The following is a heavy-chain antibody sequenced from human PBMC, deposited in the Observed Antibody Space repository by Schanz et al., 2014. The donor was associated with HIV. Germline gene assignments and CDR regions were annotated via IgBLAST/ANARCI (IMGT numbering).Heavy chain of an antibody. CDR2: IWFDGSNK. CDR3: ASTEFPYSSATDYYYGMDV. CDR1: GFTFSSYG. D-gene: IGHD6-25*01. J-gene: IGHJ6*02. V-gene: IGHV3-33*01. Sequence: QVQLVESGGGVVQPGRSLRLSCAASGFTFSSYGMHWVRQAPGKGLEWVAVIWFDGSNKYYADSVKGRFTISRDNSKKTLYLQMNSMSAGDTAVYYCASTEFPYSSATDYYYGMDVWGQGTTVTVSS.